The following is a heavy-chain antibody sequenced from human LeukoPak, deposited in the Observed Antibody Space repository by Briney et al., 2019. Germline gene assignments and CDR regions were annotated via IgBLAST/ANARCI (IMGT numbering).Heavy chain of an antibody. CDR2: TYYRSKWYN. CDR1: GDSVSSNSAA. D-gene: IGHD6-13*01. CDR3: ARVATPRYSSTWTWIAP. V-gene: IGHV6-1*01. Sequence: SQTLSLTCAISGDSVSSNSAAWNWIRQSPSRGLEWLGRTYYRSKWYNDYAVSMKSRITINPDTSKNQVSLQLNSVTSEDTAVYYCARVATPRYSSTWTWIAPWGQGTLVIVSS. J-gene: IGHJ5*02.